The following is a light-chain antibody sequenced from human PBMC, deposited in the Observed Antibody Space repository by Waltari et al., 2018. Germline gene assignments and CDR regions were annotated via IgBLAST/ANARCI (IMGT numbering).Light chain of an antibody. V-gene: IGLV3-21*02. J-gene: IGLJ3*02. CDR1: RHAFQT. CDR2: DDT. CDR3: QVWDHDSDRGV. Sequence: YVLTQPPAVSVAPGQTAIVTCGGSRHAFQTVHWYQRKPGLAPVLVVYDDTDRPSVSPARFSGSKSGNTATLTISRVEVGDEGDYYCQVWDHDSDRGVFGGGTNLTVL.